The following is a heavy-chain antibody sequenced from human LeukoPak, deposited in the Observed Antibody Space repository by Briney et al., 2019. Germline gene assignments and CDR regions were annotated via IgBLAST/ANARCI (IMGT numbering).Heavy chain of an antibody. CDR3: AREVYYYDSSGYYGNAFDI. V-gene: IGHV1-2*02. CDR1: GYTFTGYY. D-gene: IGHD3-22*01. J-gene: IGHJ3*02. CDR2: INPNSGGT. Sequence: ASVKVSCKASGYTFTGYYMHWVRQAPGQGLEWMGWINPNSGGTNYAQKFQGRVTMTRDTSISTAYMELSRLRSDDTAVYYCAREVYYYDSSGYYGNAFDIWGQGTMVTVSS.